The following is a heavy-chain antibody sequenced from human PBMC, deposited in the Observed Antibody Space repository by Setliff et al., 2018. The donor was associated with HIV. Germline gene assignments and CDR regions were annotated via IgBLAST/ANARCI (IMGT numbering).Heavy chain of an antibody. D-gene: IGHD5-12*01. CDR2: INPTGGST. Sequence: GASVKVSCKPSGYSFTNHYMHWVRQASGQGLEWMGVINPTGGSTRNTQKFQGRVAMTRETSTSTVYMELSSLRSEDTAVYYCASAGAWQRNALDTWGQGTMVTVSS. CDR1: GYSFTNHY. J-gene: IGHJ3*02. V-gene: IGHV1-46*01. CDR3: ASAGAWQRNALDT.